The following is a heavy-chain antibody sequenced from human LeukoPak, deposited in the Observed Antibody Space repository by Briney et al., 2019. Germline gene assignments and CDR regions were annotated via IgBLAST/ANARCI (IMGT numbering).Heavy chain of an antibody. D-gene: IGHD6-19*01. V-gene: IGHV4-39*01. J-gene: IGHJ3*02. CDR2: IYYSGST. Sequence: PSETLSLTCTVSGGSISSSSYYWGWIRQPPGKGLEWIGSIYYSGSTYYNPSLKSRVTISVDTSKNQFSLKLSSVIAADTAVYYCARHVEWLVRLDAFDIWGQGTMVTVSS. CDR3: ARHVEWLVRLDAFDI. CDR1: GGSISSSSYY.